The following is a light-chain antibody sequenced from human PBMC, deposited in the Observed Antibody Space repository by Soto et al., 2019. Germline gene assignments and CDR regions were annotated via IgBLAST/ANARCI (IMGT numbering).Light chain of an antibody. CDR2: DVS. J-gene: IGLJ2*01. CDR1: SSDVGGYNY. V-gene: IGLV2-11*01. CDR3: CSLAGGNIFRV. Sequence: QSALTQPRSVSGSPGQSVTISCTGTSSDVGGYNYVSWYQHHPGKAPKFIIFDVSSRPSGVSDRFSGSKSGNTAYLTISGLQAEDEADYYCCSLAGGNIFRVFGGGTQLTVL.